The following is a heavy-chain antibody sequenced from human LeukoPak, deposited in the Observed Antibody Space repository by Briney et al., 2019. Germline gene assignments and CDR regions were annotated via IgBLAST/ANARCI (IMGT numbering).Heavy chain of an antibody. CDR1: GFTFSDYY. CDR3: ARVRIAVSDRSFDY. V-gene: IGHV3-74*01. J-gene: IGHJ4*02. CDR2: INTDGSTT. Sequence: PGGSLRLSCAASGFTFSDYYMSWVRQAPGKGLVWVSRINTDGSTTNYADSVKGRFTISRDNAKNTLYLQMNSLRAEDTAVYYCARVRIAVSDRSFDYWGQGTLVTVSS. D-gene: IGHD6-19*01.